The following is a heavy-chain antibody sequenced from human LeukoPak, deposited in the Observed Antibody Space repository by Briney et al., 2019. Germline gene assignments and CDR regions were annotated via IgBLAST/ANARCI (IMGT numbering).Heavy chain of an antibody. Sequence: PSETLSLTCTVSGGSISSSNFHWGWIRQPPGEGLEWIGSIYHSWNTYYNPSLKSRVTIYVDSSKNQFSLKLTSVTAADTAVYYCAHFKGGSFDFWGQGTMVTVSS. D-gene: IGHD1-26*01. CDR3: AHFKGGSFDF. CDR1: GGSISSSNFH. J-gene: IGHJ3*01. V-gene: IGHV4-39*01. CDR2: IYHSWNT.